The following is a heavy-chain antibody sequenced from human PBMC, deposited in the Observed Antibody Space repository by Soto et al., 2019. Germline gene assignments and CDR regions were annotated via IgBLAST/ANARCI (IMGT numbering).Heavy chain of an antibody. V-gene: IGHV1-58*01. J-gene: IGHJ4*02. Sequence: ASVKVSCKASGFTFTSSAVQWVRQARGQRLEWIGWIVVGSGNTNYAQKFQERVTITRDMSTSTAYMELSSLRSEDTAVYYCAADHSSGYYYLNYWGQGILVTVSS. CDR2: IVVGSGNT. CDR1: GFTFTSSA. D-gene: IGHD3-22*01. CDR3: AADHSSGYYYLNY.